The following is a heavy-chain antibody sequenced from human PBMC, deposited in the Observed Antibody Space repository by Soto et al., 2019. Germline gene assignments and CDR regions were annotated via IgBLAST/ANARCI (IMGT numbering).Heavy chain of an antibody. V-gene: IGHV3-66*01. Sequence: EVQLVESGGGLVQPGGSLRLSCAASGFTVSNNYMGWVRQAPGKGLEWVSLIYGGGSTYYADSVKGRFTISRDNSKNTLYLQMNSLRAEDTAVYYCARDGCSSTTCYADWGQGTLVTVSS. CDR1: GFTVSNNY. CDR3: ARDGCSSTTCYAD. J-gene: IGHJ4*02. CDR2: IYGGGST. D-gene: IGHD2-2*01.